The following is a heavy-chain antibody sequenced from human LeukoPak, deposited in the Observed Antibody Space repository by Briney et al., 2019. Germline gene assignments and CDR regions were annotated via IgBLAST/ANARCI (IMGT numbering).Heavy chain of an antibody. V-gene: IGHV4-39*01. Sequence: HSETLSLTCTVSGGSISSSSNYWGWIRQPPGKGLEWIGSIYYSGNTHYNPSLKSRVTISVDTSKNQFSLKLTSVTAADTAVYYCARAREMATTRPYDYWGQGTLVTVSS. CDR1: GGSISSSSNY. CDR2: IYYSGNT. D-gene: IGHD5-24*01. CDR3: ARAREMATTRPYDY. J-gene: IGHJ4*02.